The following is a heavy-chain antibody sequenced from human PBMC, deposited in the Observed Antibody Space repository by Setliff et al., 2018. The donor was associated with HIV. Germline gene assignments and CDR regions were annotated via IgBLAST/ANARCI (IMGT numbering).Heavy chain of an antibody. CDR3: ARTQITISDY. CDR2: IWYDGSNQ. Sequence: GGSLRLSCAASGFTFSDHYMDWVRQAPGKGLEWVAVIWYDGSNQNYADSVKGRFTISRDNAKNSLYLQMNSLRAEDTAVYYCARTQITISDYWGQGTLVTV. D-gene: IGHD3-9*01. CDR1: GFTFSDHY. J-gene: IGHJ4*02. V-gene: IGHV3-33*08.